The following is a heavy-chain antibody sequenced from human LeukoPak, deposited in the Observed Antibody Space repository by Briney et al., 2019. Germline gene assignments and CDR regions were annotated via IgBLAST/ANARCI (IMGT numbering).Heavy chain of an antibody. D-gene: IGHD3-22*01. Sequence: ASVKVSCEASGYTFTSYGISWVRQAPGQGLEWMGWISAYNGNTNYAQKLQGRVTMTTDTSTSTAYMELRSLRSDDTAVYYCARETYYYDSSGYYHFDYWGQGTLVTVSS. CDR1: GYTFTSYG. CDR3: ARETYYYDSSGYYHFDY. J-gene: IGHJ4*02. V-gene: IGHV1-18*01. CDR2: ISAYNGNT.